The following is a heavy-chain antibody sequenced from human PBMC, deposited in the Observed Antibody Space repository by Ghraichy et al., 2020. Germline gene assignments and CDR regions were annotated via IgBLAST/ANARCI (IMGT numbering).Heavy chain of an antibody. CDR3: ARDSVKERHYYDSSGRGAFDI. Sequence: GGSLRLSCAASGFTFSSYSMNWVRQAPGKGLEWVSSISSSSSYIYYADSVKGRFTISRDNAKNSLYLQMNSLRAEDTAVYYCARDSVKERHYYDSSGRGAFDIWGQGTMVTVSS. CDR2: ISSSSSYI. CDR1: GFTFSSYS. D-gene: IGHD3-22*01. V-gene: IGHV3-21*01. J-gene: IGHJ3*02.